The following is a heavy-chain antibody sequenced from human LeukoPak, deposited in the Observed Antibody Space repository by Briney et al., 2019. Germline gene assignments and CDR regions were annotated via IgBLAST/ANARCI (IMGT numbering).Heavy chain of an antibody. D-gene: IGHD6-13*01. CDR1: GGSISNYF. CDR3: ARGIAAAGLNYFDH. V-gene: IGHV4-59*01. J-gene: IGHJ4*02. CDR2: IYYSESA. Sequence: SETLSLTCTVSGGSISNYFWTWIRQPPGKGLECIGCIYYSESANYNPSLKSRVTVSVDKSKNQFSLKLSSVTAADTAVYYCARGIAAAGLNYFDHWGQGTLVTVSS.